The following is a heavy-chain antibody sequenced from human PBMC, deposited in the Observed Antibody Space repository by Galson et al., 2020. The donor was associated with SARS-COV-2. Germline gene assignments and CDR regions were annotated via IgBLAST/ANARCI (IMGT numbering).Heavy chain of an antibody. J-gene: IGHJ6*02. CDR3: AKRLYSSSQSETRGMDV. V-gene: IGHV3-23*01. D-gene: IGHD6-13*01. Sequence: TFSSYAMNWVRQAPGEGLEWVSAISGSGDTTHYAGSVKGRFTISRDNSKNTLYMQMNSVRAEDTAVYYCAKRLYSSSQSETRGMDVWGQGATVTVSS. CDR1: TFSSYA. CDR2: ISGSGDTT.